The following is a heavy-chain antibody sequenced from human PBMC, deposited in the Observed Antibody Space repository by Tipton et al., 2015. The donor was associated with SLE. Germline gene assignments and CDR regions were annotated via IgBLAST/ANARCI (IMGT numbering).Heavy chain of an antibody. CDR2: ITWNTGSI. CDR3: AKEGITGMDV. Sequence: RSLRLSCAASGFTFDDYTMHWVRQAPGKGLEWVSSITWNTGSINYADSLKGRFTVSRDNAKNSLYLQMNSLGAEDTALHYCAKEGITGMDVWGHGTTVIVSS. D-gene: IGHD1-20*01. J-gene: IGHJ6*02. V-gene: IGHV3-9*01. CDR1: GFTFDDYT.